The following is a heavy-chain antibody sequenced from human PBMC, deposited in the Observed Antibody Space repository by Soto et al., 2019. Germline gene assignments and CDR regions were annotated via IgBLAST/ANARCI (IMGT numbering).Heavy chain of an antibody. V-gene: IGHV3-43*01. Sequence: GGFLRLSFAASGLTFDDYTMHWGRQAPGKGLEWVSLISWDGGSTYYADSVNGRFTISRDNSKNSLYLQMNSLRTEDTALYYCAKDRYSSGWYGWFNPWGQGTLVTVSS. CDR3: AKDRYSSGWYGWFNP. CDR1: GLTFDDYT. J-gene: IGHJ5*02. CDR2: ISWDGGST. D-gene: IGHD6-19*01.